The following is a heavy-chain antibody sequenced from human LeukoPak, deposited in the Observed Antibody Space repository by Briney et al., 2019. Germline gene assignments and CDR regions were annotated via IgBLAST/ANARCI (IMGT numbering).Heavy chain of an antibody. CDR2: IKSDGKT. CDR3: ARAPSEVGGYYPEYFRH. V-gene: IGHV3-74*01. CDR1: GFTFSRYW. J-gene: IGHJ1*01. D-gene: IGHD3-22*01. Sequence: GGSLRLSCEASGFTFSRYWMHWVRQAPGKGLVWVSRIKSDGKTNYADSVKGRFTISRDNAKNTVSLQMNSLRADDTGVYYCARAPSEVGGYYPEYFRHWGQGTLVTVSS.